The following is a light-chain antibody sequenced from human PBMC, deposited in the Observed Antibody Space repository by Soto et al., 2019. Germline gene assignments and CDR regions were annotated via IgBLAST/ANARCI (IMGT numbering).Light chain of an antibody. CDR3: VLYMGSGISV. CDR1: SGSVSTNYY. V-gene: IGLV8-61*01. J-gene: IGLJ2*01. CDR2: STN. Sequence: QAVLTQEPSFSVSPGGTVTLTCGLSSGSVSTNYYPSWYQQTPGQAPRTLIYSTNIRSSGVPDRFSGSILGNKAALTITGAQADDESDYYCVLYMGSGISVFGGGTKLTVL.